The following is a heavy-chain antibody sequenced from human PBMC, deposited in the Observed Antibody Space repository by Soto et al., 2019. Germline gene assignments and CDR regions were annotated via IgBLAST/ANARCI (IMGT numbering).Heavy chain of an antibody. V-gene: IGHV1-2*04. CDR1: GYTFTTYD. D-gene: IGHD3-10*01. CDR2: INPNSGGT. Sequence: ASVKVSCKASGYTFTTYDISWVRQAPGQGLEWMGWINPNSGGTNYAQKFQGWVTMTRDTSISTAYMELSRLRSDDTAVYYCARAYGSGSYYAYNSSDPWGQGTLVTVSS. CDR3: ARAYGSGSYYAYNSSDP. J-gene: IGHJ5*02.